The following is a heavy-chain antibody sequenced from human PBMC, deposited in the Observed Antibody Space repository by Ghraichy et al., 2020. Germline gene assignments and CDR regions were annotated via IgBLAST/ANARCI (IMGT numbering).Heavy chain of an antibody. Sequence: SETLSLTCTVSGGSMSSYYWSWIRQPPGKGLEWIGYIYYSGSTNYNSSLKSRVTISVDTSKNQFSLKLSSVTAADTAVYYCASYSGGYGRFDYWGQGTLVTVSS. V-gene: IGHV4-59*01. CDR3: ASYSGGYGRFDY. CDR1: GGSMSSYY. D-gene: IGHD3-22*01. J-gene: IGHJ4*02. CDR2: IYYSGST.